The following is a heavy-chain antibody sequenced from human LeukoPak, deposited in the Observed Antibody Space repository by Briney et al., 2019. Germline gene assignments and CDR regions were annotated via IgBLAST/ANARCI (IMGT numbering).Heavy chain of an antibody. J-gene: IGHJ4*02. V-gene: IGHV3-21*01. CDR3: VRTTVTYFDY. Sequence: PGGSLRLSCVASGFPFSTQGMNWFRQAPGKGLEWVSSISSSSNYIYYADSAKGRFTISRDNAKNSLYLQMNSLRAEDTAVYFCVRTTVTYFDYWGQGILVTVSS. D-gene: IGHD4-17*01. CDR1: GFPFSTQG. CDR2: ISSSSNYI.